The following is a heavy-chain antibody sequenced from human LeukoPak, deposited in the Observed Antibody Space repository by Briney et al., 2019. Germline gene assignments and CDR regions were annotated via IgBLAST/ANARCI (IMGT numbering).Heavy chain of an antibody. CDR1: GGTFSSYA. J-gene: IGHJ3*02. V-gene: IGHV1-69*05. CDR3: ARDPSPIAVAVAFDI. Sequence: GASVKVPCKASGGTFSSYAISWVRQAPGQGLEWMGRIIPIFGTANYAQKFQGRVTITTDESTSTAYMELSSLRSEDTAVYYCARDPSPIAVAVAFDIWGQGTMVTVSS. CDR2: IIPIFGTA. D-gene: IGHD6-19*01.